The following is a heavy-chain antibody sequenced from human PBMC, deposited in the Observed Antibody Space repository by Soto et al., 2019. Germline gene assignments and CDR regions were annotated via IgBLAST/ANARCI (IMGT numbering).Heavy chain of an antibody. CDR1: GFTFSSYA. Sequence: GGSLRLSCAASGFTFSSYAMSWVRQAPGKGLEWVSAISGSGGSTYYADSVKGRFTISRDNSKNTLYLQMNSLRAEDTAVYYCANFRWPSTSYGMDVWGQGTTVTVSS. CDR2: ISGSGGST. J-gene: IGHJ6*02. CDR3: ANFRWPSTSYGMDV. V-gene: IGHV3-23*01. D-gene: IGHD2-15*01.